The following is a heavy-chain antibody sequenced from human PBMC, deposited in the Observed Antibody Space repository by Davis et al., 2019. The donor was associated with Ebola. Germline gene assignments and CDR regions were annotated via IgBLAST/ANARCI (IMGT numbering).Heavy chain of an antibody. Sequence: SVKVSCKASGGSFSSYAISWVRQAPGQGLEWMGVIIPIFGTANYAPKFQGRVTITADESMSTGYLELSSLKSDDTAVYYCARDLRGAMVDFWGQGTLVTVSS. CDR3: ARDLRGAMVDF. D-gene: IGHD3-10*01. J-gene: IGHJ4*02. CDR1: GGSFSSYA. CDR2: IIPIFGTA. V-gene: IGHV1-69*13.